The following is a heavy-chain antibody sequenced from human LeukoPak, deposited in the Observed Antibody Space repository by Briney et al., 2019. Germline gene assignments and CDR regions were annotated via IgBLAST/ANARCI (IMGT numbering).Heavy chain of an antibody. CDR3: ARGAKRWIQFKILAEFDY. CDR1: GYIFTSYD. D-gene: IGHD5-24*01. V-gene: IGHV1-46*01. J-gene: IGHJ4*02. Sequence: ASVKVSCKASGYIFTSYDMHWVRQAPGQGLEWMGRINPSGGNANYAQKFQGRVTITRDTSTSTVYMELSSLRSEDTAVYYCARGAKRWIQFKILAEFDYWGQGTLLTVSS. CDR2: INPSGGNA.